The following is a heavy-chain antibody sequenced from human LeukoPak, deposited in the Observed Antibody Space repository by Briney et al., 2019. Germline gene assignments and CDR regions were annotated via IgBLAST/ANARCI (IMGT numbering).Heavy chain of an antibody. CDR3: ARSRRNNWFDP. CDR1: GFTFRNYA. CDR2: IKQDGSER. Sequence: GGSLRLSCAASGFTFRNYAMSWVRQAPGKGLEWVANIKQDGSERYYVDSVKGRFTISRDNAKNSLYLQMNSLRAEDTAVYYCARSRRNNWFDPWGQGTLVTVSS. J-gene: IGHJ5*02. V-gene: IGHV3-7*01.